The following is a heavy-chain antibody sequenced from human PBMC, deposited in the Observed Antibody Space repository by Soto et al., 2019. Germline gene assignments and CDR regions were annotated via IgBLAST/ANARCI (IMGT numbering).Heavy chain of an antibody. Sequence: VGSLRLSCAASGFTLSSYSMNWVRQAQGKGLEWVSSISSSSSYIFYADSVKGRFTTSRDNAQNSLYLQMNSLRAEDTAVYYCARGLLHDVVWSGNREDAFAIWGKGTRVTASS. CDR3: ARGLLHDVVWSGNREDAFAI. CDR1: GFTLSSYS. J-gene: IGHJ3*02. D-gene: IGHD3-3*01. V-gene: IGHV3-21*01. CDR2: ISSSSSYI.